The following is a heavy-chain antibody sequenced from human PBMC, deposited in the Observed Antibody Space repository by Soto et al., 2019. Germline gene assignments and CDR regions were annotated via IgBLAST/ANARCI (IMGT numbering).Heavy chain of an antibody. CDR3: AIAAYCSGATCYSDYNWFDP. CDR2: FDPENDET. J-gene: IGHJ5*02. D-gene: IGHD2-15*01. Sequence: RASVKVSCKVSGYTLSEVSIHWVRQTPGKGLEWMGGFDPENDETSYAQKFQGRVTLTEDTSTDTAYLELSSLRSEDTAIYYCAIAAYCSGATCYSDYNWFDPWGQGTLVTVSS. CDR1: GYTLSEVS. V-gene: IGHV1-24*01.